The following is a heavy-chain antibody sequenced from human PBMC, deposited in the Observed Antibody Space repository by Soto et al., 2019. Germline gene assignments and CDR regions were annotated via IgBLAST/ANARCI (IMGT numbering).Heavy chain of an antibody. CDR1: GGSIISYY. CDR3: ARGFNA. CDR2: IYYSGST. V-gene: IGHV4-59*01. Sequence: PSETLSLTCTVSGGSIISYYWSWIRQPPGKGLEWIGYIYYSGSTNYNPSLKSRVTISVDTSKNQFSLKLSSVTAADTAVYYCARGFNAWGQGTLVTVS. J-gene: IGHJ5*02.